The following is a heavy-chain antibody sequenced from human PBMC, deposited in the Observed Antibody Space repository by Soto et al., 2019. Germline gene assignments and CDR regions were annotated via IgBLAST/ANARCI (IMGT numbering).Heavy chain of an antibody. D-gene: IGHD4-17*01. CDR2: MYTSGST. CDR3: AREGYGDTYSYYQTLDV. V-gene: IGHV4-4*07. CDR1: GGSISNYY. Sequence: PSETLSLTCTVSGGSISNYYWTWIRQPAGKGLEWIGRMYTSGSTNYNPSLKTRVTMSVDTSKNQFSLNLRSVTAADTAVYYCAREGYGDTYSYYQTLDVWGQGTMVTVS. J-gene: IGHJ6*02.